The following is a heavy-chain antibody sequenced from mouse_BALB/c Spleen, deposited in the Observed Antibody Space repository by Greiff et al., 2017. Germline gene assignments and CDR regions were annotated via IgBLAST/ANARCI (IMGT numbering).Heavy chain of an antibody. J-gene: IGHJ3*01. CDR3: ASNWAFAY. CDR1: GYTFTDYN. Sequence: EVQLQQSGPELVKPGASVKISCKASGYTFTDYNMHWVKQSHGKSLEWIGYIYPYNGGTGYNQKFKSKATLTVDNSSSTAYMELRSLTSEDSAVYYCASNWAFAYWGQGTLVTVSA. V-gene: IGHV1S29*02. CDR2: IYPYNGGT. D-gene: IGHD4-1*02.